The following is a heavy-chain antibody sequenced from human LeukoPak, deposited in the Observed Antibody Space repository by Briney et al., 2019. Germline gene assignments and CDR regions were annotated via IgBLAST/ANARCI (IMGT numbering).Heavy chain of an antibody. J-gene: IGHJ4*02. CDR3: AKGRGGRQYSSTSCFDY. V-gene: IGHV3-30*02. Sequence: VGSLRLSCAASGFTFSSYGMHWVRQAPGKGLEWVAFIRYDGSNKYYADSVKGRFTISRDNSKNTLYLQMNSLRAEDTAVYYCAKGRGGRQYSSTSCFDYWGQGTLVTVSS. CDR2: IRYDGSNK. CDR1: GFTFSSYG. D-gene: IGHD2-2*01.